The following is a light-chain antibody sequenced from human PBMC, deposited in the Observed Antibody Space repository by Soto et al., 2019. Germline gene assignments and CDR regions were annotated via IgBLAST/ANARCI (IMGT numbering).Light chain of an antibody. CDR2: AAS. Sequence: EIVITQSPATLSVSPRERATLSCRASQSVSSNLAWYQQKPGQAPRLLIYAASTRATGIPARFSGSGSGTEFTLTISSLQSEDFAVYYCQQYNNGPPWTFGQGTKVDI. CDR3: QQYNNGPPWT. V-gene: IGKV3-15*01. J-gene: IGKJ1*01. CDR1: QSVSSN.